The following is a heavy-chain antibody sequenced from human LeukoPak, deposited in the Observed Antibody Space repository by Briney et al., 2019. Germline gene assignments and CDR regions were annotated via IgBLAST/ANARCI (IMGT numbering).Heavy chain of an antibody. J-gene: IGHJ3*02. CDR1: GGTFSSYA. CDR3: ARDCRWELRGCVGAFDI. CDR2: INPNSGGT. V-gene: IGHV1-2*02. Sequence: GASVKVSCKASGGTFSSYAISWVRQAPGQGLEWMGWINPNSGGTNYAQKFQGRVTMTRDTSISTAYMELSRLRSDDTAVYYCARDCRWELRGCVGAFDIWGQGTMVTVSS. D-gene: IGHD1-26*01.